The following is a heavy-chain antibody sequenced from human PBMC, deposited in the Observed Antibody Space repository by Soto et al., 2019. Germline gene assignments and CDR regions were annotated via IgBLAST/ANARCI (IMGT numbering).Heavy chain of an antibody. CDR2: ISYDGSNK. J-gene: IGHJ4*02. CDR3: AKDRGYSSSWYFFDY. D-gene: IGHD6-13*01. Sequence: GGSLRLSCAASGFTFSSYGMHWVRQAPGKGLERVAVISYDGSNKYYADSVKGRFTISRDNSKNTLYLQMNSLRAEDTAVYYCAKDRGYSSSWYFFDYWGQGTLVTVSS. CDR1: GFTFSSYG. V-gene: IGHV3-30*18.